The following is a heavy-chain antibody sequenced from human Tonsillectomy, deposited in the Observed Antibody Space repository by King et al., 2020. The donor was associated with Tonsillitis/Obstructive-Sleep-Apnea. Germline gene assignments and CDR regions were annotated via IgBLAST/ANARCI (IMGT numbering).Heavy chain of an antibody. J-gene: IGHJ4*02. CDR2: TYYSGST. CDR3: ARERGVGYCSSTSCYEFDY. D-gene: IGHD2-2*03. V-gene: IGHV4-31*03. Sequence: VQLQESGPGLVKPSQTLSLTCTVSGGSISSGGYYWRWIRQHPGKGLEWIGYTYYSGSTYYNPSLKSRVTISVDTSKNQFSLKLSPLTAADTAVYYCARERGVGYCSSTSCYEFDYWGQGTLVTVSS. CDR1: GGSISSGGYY.